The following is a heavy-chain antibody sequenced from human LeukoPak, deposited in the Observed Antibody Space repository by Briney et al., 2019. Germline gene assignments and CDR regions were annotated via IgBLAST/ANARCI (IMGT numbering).Heavy chain of an antibody. Sequence: GGSLRLSCAASGFTVSSNYMSWVRQAPGKGLEWVSVIYSGGSTYYADSVKGRFTISRHNSKNTLYLQMNSPRAEDTAVYYCARVQDYYDSSGYGYFDYWGQGTLVTVSS. CDR2: IYSGGST. D-gene: IGHD3-22*01. CDR1: GFTVSSNY. V-gene: IGHV3-53*04. J-gene: IGHJ4*02. CDR3: ARVQDYYDSSGYGYFDY.